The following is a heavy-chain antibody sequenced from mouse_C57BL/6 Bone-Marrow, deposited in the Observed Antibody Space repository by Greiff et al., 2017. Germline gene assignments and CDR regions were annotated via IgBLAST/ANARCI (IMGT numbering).Heavy chain of an antibody. D-gene: IGHD2-2*01. CDR1: GYTFTSYG. CDR2: IYPRSGHT. J-gene: IGHJ4*01. V-gene: IGHV1-81*01. Sequence: QVHVKQSGAELARPGASVKLSCKASGYTFTSYGISWVKQRTGQGLEWIGEIYPRSGHTYYNEKFKGKATLTADKSSSTAYMELRSLTSEDSAVYFCARGGMVTTTGYAMDYWGQGTSVTVSS. CDR3: ARGGMVTTTGYAMDY.